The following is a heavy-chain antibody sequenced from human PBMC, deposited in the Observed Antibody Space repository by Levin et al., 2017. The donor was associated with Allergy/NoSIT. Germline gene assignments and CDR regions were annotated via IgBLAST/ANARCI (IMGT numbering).Heavy chain of an antibody. J-gene: IGHJ5*02. Sequence: ASVKVSCKASGYTFTSYDINWVRQATGQGLEWMGWMNPNSGNTGYAQKFQGRVTMTRNTSISTAYMELSSLRSEDTAVYYCARERIAAAGLVPWGQGTLVTVSS. CDR2: MNPNSGNT. CDR3: ARERIAAAGLVP. D-gene: IGHD6-13*01. CDR1: GYTFTSYD. V-gene: IGHV1-8*01.